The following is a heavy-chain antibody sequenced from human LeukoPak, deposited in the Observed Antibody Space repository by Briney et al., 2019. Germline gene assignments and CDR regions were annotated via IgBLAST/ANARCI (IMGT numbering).Heavy chain of an antibody. CDR1: GFTFSSYA. CDR3: AKGDYGGNSEVASFDY. V-gene: IGHV3-30*04. D-gene: IGHD4-23*01. Sequence: GRSLRLSCAASGFTFSSYAIHWVRQAPGKGLESVAFIRYDGSNKYYADSVKGRFTISRDNSKNTLYLQMNSLRAEDTAVYYCAKGDYGGNSEVASFDYWGQGTLVTVSS. J-gene: IGHJ4*02. CDR2: IRYDGSNK.